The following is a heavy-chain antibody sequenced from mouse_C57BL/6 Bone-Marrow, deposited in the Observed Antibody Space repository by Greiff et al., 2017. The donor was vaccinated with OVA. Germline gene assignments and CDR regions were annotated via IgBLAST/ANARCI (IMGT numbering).Heavy chain of an antibody. CDR3: ARRPNSYAMDD. CDR1: GYTFTDYY. Sequence: EVQLQQSGPELVKPGASVKISCKASGYTFTDYYMTWVKQSPGKSLEWIGDINPNNGGTSYNQKFKGKATLTVDKSSSTAYMELRSLTSEDSAVDYGARRPNSYAMDDWGKGTSVTVSS. V-gene: IGHV1-26*01. J-gene: IGHJ4*01. CDR2: INPNNGGT.